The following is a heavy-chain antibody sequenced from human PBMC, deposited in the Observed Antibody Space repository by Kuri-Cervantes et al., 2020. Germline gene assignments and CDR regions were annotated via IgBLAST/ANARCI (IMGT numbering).Heavy chain of an antibody. D-gene: IGHD1-14*01. V-gene: IGHV4-38-2*01. CDR1: GYSISSGYY. Sequence: GSLRLSCAVSGYSISSGYYWGWIRQPPGKGLEWIGSIYHSGSTYYNPSLKSRVTISVDTSKNQFPLKLSSVTAADTAVYYCARSRYGWFDPWGQGTLVTVSS. CDR3: ARSRYGWFDP. CDR2: IYHSGST. J-gene: IGHJ5*02.